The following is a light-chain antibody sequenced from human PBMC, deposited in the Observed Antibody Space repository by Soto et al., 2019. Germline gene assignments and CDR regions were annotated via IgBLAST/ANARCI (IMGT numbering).Light chain of an antibody. V-gene: IGLV1-40*01. CDR2: GNS. CDR1: SSNIGAGYD. J-gene: IGLJ2*01. CDR3: QSYDSRLSTPVV. Sequence: QSVLTQPPSVSGAPGQRVTISCTGSSSNIGAGYDVHWYQQLPGTAPKLLISGNSNRPSGVPDRFSGSKSGTSASLAITGLQAEDEADYYCQSYDSRLSTPVVFGGGTKVTVL.